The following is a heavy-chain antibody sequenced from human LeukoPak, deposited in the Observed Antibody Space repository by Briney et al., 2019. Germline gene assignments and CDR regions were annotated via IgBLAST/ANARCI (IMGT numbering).Heavy chain of an antibody. CDR3: AREGGNFDFDS. CDR2: VNYIGST. V-gene: IGHV4-31*03. D-gene: IGHD4-23*01. Sequence: SETLSLTCTVSGNSINIHHHFWGWIRQHPGKGLEWIGYVNYIGSTFYNPSLKSRVTISLDTSKNQISLNLTTVTAADTDVYYCAREGGNFDFDSWGQGSLVTVSS. J-gene: IGHJ4*02. CDR1: GNSINIHHHF.